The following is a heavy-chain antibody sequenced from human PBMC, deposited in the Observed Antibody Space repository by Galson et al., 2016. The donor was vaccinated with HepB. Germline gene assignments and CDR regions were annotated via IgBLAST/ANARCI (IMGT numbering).Heavy chain of an antibody. CDR2: ISSSRSYT. Sequence: SLRLSCAASGFTFSDYYMSWIRQAPGKGLEWVSYISSSRSYTKYADSVKGRFTISRDNAKNSLYLQMNSLRAEDTAGYYCARDGSSRSSPNGFDIWGQGTTVTVSS. D-gene: IGHD6-13*01. J-gene: IGHJ3*02. V-gene: IGHV3-11*05. CDR3: ARDGSSRSSPNGFDI. CDR1: GFTFSDYY.